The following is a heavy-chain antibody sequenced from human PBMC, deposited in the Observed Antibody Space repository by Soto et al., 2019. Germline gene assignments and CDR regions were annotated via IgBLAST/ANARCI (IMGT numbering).Heavy chain of an antibody. V-gene: IGHV1-2*02. CDR3: AGTLTLVATITFGDAFDI. CDR1: GYTFTGYY. CDR2: INPNSGGT. J-gene: IGHJ3*02. D-gene: IGHD5-12*01. Sequence: GASVKVSCKASGYTFTGYYMHWVRQAPGQGLEWMGWINPNSGGTNYAQKFQGRVTMTRDTSISTAYMELSRLRSDDTAVYYCAGTLTLVATITFGDAFDIWGQGTMVTVSS.